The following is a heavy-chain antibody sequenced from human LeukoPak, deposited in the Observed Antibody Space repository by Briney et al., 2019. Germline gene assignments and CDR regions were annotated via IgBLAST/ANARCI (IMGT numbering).Heavy chain of an antibody. CDR2: IYTSGST. Sequence: SETLSLTCTVSGGSISSGSYSWSWIRQPAGKGLEWIGRIYTSGSTNYNPSLKSRVTISVDTSKNQFSLKLSSVTAADTAVYYCARDSSSYSGYGVDYWGQGTLVTVSS. V-gene: IGHV4-61*02. CDR3: ARDSSSYSGYGVDY. D-gene: IGHD5-12*01. CDR1: GGSISSGSYS. J-gene: IGHJ4*02.